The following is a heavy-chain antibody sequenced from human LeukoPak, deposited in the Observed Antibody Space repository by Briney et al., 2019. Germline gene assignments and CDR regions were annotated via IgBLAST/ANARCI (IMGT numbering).Heavy chain of an antibody. D-gene: IGHD6-25*01. CDR3: ATDRGSAPFDY. CDR2: IWHDGSNE. V-gene: IGHV3-33*01. CDR1: GFAFSSYG. J-gene: IGHJ4*02. Sequence: GGSLRLSCAASGFAFSSYGMHWVRQAPGKGLEWVAVIWHDGSNENYADSVKGRFIISRDNSKNTLYLQMNSLRAEDTAVYYCATDRGSAPFDYWGQGTLVTVSS.